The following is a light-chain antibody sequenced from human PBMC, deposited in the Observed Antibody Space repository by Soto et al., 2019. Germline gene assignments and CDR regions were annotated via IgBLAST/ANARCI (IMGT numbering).Light chain of an antibody. J-gene: IGLJ1*01. CDR1: SSVVGGYNY. CDR3: LSYTTSSTYV. V-gene: IGLV2-14*01. CDR2: DVS. Sequence: QSVLTQPASVSGSPGQSITISCTGTSSVVGGYNYVSWYQQHPGKAPRLMIYDVSGRPSGVSHRFSGSKSGNTASLTISGLQAEDEADYYCLSYTTSSTYVFGTGTKVTVL.